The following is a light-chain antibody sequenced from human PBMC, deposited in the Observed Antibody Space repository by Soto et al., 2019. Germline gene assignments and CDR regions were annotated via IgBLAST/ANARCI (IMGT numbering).Light chain of an antibody. Sequence: EIVMTQSPATLSVSPGERATLSCRASQSVNNNLAWYQQKPGQAPRLLIYDGSNRATGVPARFRGSGSGTDFTLTISSLEPEDFAVYYCQQRSNWPRTFGQGTKVDIK. CDR1: QSVNNN. V-gene: IGKV3-11*01. J-gene: IGKJ1*01. CDR3: QQRSNWPRT. CDR2: DGS.